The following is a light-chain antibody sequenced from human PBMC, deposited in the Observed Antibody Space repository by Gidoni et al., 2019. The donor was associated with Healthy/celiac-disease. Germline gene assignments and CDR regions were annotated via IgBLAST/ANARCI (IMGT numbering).Light chain of an antibody. CDR3: QQDYNLRGFT. Sequence: SQSVSSSYLTWYQQKPGQAPRLLIYGASTRATSIPARFSGSGSGTDFTLTISSLQPEDFAVYYCQQDYNLRGFTFGPGTKVDIK. CDR1: QSVSSSY. CDR2: GAS. V-gene: IGKV3D-7*01. J-gene: IGKJ3*01.